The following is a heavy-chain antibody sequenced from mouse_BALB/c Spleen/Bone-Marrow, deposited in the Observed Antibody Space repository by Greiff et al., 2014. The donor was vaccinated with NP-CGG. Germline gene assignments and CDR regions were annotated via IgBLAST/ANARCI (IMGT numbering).Heavy chain of an antibody. V-gene: IGHV1-87*01. CDR1: GYPFPLSL. CDR2: LFPGDGDT. Sequence: VQLKESWAELARPGASVKLSCKASGYPFPLSLLPFFQPRPCPGLSFIGSLFPGDGDTRYTQKFRGKATLTADKSSNTAYMQLSSLTSEDSAVYFCASPYGNYDAMDYWGQGTSVTVSS. D-gene: IGHD2-1*01. J-gene: IGHJ4*01. CDR3: ASPYGNYDAMDY.